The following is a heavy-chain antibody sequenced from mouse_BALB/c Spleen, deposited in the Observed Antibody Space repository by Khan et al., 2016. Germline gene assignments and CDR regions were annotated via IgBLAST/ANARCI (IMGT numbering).Heavy chain of an antibody. Sequence: EVQLQEAGAELVKPGASVKLSCTASGFNIKDTYIHWVMQRPEQGLEWIGRIDPANGNTKFDPKFQGKATITADTSSNTAYLQLSSLTFEDPADYDWARGMSTPADYRGQGTIPTVSS. CDR2: IDPANGNT. CDR3: ARGMSTPADY. J-gene: IGHJ2*01. V-gene: IGHV14-3*02. CDR1: GFNIKDTY. D-gene: IGHD2-4*01.